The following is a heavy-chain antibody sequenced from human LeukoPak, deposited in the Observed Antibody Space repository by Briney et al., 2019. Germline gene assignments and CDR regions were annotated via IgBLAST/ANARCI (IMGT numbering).Heavy chain of an antibody. Sequence: GRSLRLSCAASGFTFDDYAMHWVRQAPGKGLEWVSGISWNSGSIGYADSVKGRFTISRDNAKNSLYLQMNSLRAGDTALYYCAKDIFTMVRGVVDYWGQGTLVTVSS. D-gene: IGHD3-10*01. CDR3: AKDIFTMVRGVVDY. V-gene: IGHV3-9*01. CDR2: ISWNSGSI. CDR1: GFTFDDYA. J-gene: IGHJ4*02.